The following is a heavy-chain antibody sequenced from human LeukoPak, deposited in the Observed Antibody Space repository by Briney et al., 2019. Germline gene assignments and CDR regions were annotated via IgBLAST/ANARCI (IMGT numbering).Heavy chain of an antibody. J-gene: IGHJ4*02. CDR2: INPASAGA. CDR3: ARQHGNYYRAFDY. D-gene: IGHD1-26*01. CDR1: GYTFTNYY. Sequence: ASVKVSCKPSGYTFTNYYIHWVRQAPGQGPEWVGWINPASAGAAFAPKFQGRVSMTWDSSITTAYMDLTSLRSDDTAIYYCARQHGNYYRAFDYWGQGTLVTVSS. V-gene: IGHV1-2*02.